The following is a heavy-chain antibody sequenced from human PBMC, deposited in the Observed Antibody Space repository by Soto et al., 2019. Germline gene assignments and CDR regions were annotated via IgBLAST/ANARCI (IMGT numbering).Heavy chain of an antibody. CDR2: ISYDGSDK. CDR1: GFTFSSYA. Sequence: PGGSLRLSCAASGFTFSSYAMHWVRQAPGKGLEWVAVISYDGSDKYYADSVKGRFTISRDNSKDTVYLQMNSLRAEDTAVYYCARDFSMVVVAPGYWGQGTLVTVSS. CDR3: ARDFSMVVVAPGY. V-gene: IGHV3-30-3*01. D-gene: IGHD2-15*01. J-gene: IGHJ4*02.